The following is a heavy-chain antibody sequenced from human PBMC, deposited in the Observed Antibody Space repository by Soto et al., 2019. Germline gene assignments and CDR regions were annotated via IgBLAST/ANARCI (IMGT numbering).Heavy chain of an antibody. CDR3: ASSITMVRGHGMDV. Sequence: QVQLVQSGAEVKKPGSSVKVSCKASGGTFSSYAISWVRQAPGQGLEWMGGIIPIFGTANYAQKFQGRVTITADNSTSTAYMELRSWRSEGTAVYYCASSITMVRGHGMDVWGQGTTVTVSS. CDR1: GGTFSSYA. CDR2: IIPIFGTA. V-gene: IGHV1-69*06. D-gene: IGHD3-10*01. J-gene: IGHJ6*02.